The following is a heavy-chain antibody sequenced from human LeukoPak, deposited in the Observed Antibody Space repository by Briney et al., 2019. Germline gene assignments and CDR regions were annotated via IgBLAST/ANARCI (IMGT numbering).Heavy chain of an antibody. J-gene: IGHJ4*02. Sequence: PSETLSLTCAVYGGSFSGYYWSWIRQPPGKGLEWIGEINHSGSTNYNPSLKSRVTISVDTSKNQFSLKLSSVTAADTAVYYCARGGYGDYAAGYFDYWGQGTLVTVSS. D-gene: IGHD4-17*01. CDR3: ARGGYGDYAAGYFDY. CDR1: GGSFSGYY. CDR2: INHSGST. V-gene: IGHV4-34*01.